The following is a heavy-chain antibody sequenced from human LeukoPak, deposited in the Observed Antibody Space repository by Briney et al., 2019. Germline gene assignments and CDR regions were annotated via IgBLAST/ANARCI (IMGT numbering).Heavy chain of an antibody. CDR2: IYYRGST. CDR1: GGSISSYY. Sequence: SSETLSLTCTVSGGSISSYYWSWIRQPPGKGLEWIGYIYYRGSTNYNPSLKSRVTISVDTSKNQFSLKLSSVTAADTAVYYCARQYYDPAGMDVWGQGTTVTVSS. CDR3: ARQYYDPAGMDV. J-gene: IGHJ6*02. D-gene: IGHD3-3*01. V-gene: IGHV4-59*01.